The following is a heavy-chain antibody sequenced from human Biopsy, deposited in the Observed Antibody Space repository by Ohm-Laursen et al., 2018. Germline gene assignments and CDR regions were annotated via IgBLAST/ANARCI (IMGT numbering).Heavy chain of an antibody. CDR2: IYYSGST. J-gene: IGHJ6*02. V-gene: IGHV4-59*01. CDR3: ARATNSTGWPYYYLYGMDV. CDR1: GGSISSYY. D-gene: IGHD2/OR15-2a*01. Sequence: SETLSLTWTVSGGSISSYYWNWIRQPPGKGLEWIGYIYYSGSTNYNPSLKSRVTISVDTSKNQFSLRLNSVTAADTAVYYCARATNSTGWPYYYLYGMDVWGQGTTVTVSS.